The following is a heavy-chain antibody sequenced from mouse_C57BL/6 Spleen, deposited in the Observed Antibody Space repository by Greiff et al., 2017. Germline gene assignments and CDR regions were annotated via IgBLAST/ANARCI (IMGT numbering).Heavy chain of an antibody. D-gene: IGHD2-1*01. CDR3: TTGGNYYYYAMDY. Sequence: EVQLQESGAELVRPGASVKLSCTASGFNIKDDYMHWVKQRPEQGLEWIGWIDPENGDTEYASKFQGKATITADPSSNTAYLQLSSLTSEDTAVYYCTTGGNYYYYAMDYWGQGTSVTVSS. J-gene: IGHJ4*01. V-gene: IGHV14-4*01. CDR2: IDPENGDT. CDR1: GFNIKDDY.